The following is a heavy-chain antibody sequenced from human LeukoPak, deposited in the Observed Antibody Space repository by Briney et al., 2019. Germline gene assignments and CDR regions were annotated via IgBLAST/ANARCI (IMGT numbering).Heavy chain of an antibody. V-gene: IGHV4-61*05. J-gene: IGHJ3*02. CDR2: IYYSGST. D-gene: IGHD3-10*01. CDR3: ARHKAYYYGSGSYRARSTGAFDI. Sequence: SETLSLTCTVSGGSISSSSYYWGWIRQPPGKGLEWIGYIYYSGSTNYNPSLKSRVTISVDTSKNQFSLKLSSVTAADTAVYYCARHKAYYYGSGSYRARSTGAFDIWGQGTMVTVSS. CDR1: GGSISSSSYY.